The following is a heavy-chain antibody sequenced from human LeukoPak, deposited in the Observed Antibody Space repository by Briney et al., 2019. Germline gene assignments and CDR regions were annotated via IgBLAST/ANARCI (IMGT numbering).Heavy chain of an antibody. Sequence: SVKVSCKASGGTFSSYAISWVRQAPGQGLEWMGRIIPILGIANYAQKFQGRVTITADKSTSTAYMELSSLRSEDTAVYYCATDPILPYRSGPYPGGQGPLVTVSS. CDR3: ATDPILPYRSGPYP. D-gene: IGHD6-19*01. J-gene: IGHJ5*02. CDR2: IIPILGIA. V-gene: IGHV1-69*04. CDR1: GGTFSSYA.